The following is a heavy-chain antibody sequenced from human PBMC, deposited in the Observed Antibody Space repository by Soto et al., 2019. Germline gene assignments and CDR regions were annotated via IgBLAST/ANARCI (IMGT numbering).Heavy chain of an antibody. Sequence: QVQLVESGGGVVQPGRSLRLSCAASGFTFSSYGMHWVRQAPGKGMEWVAVIWYDGSNKYYADSVTGRFTISRDNCKNTLYLQMNSLRAEDTAVYYCARDQSLWDALDYFDYWGQGTLVTVSS. V-gene: IGHV3-33*01. D-gene: IGHD1-26*01. CDR3: ARDQSLWDALDYFDY. J-gene: IGHJ4*02. CDR1: GFTFSSYG. CDR2: IWYDGSNK.